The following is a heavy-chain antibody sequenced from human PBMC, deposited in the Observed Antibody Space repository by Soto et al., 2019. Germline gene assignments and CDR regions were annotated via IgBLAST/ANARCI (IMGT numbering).Heavy chain of an antibody. D-gene: IGHD1-1*01. CDR3: ARDQGNEERGIDP. CDR1: GGSISSGGYY. CDR2: IYYSGGT. V-gene: IGHV4-31*03. J-gene: IGHJ5*02. Sequence: SETLSLTCTVSGGSISSGGYYWSWIRQHPGKGLEWIGYIYYSGGTYYNPSLKSRVTISVDTSKNQFSLKLSSVTAADTAVYYCARDQGNEERGIDPWGQGTLVTV.